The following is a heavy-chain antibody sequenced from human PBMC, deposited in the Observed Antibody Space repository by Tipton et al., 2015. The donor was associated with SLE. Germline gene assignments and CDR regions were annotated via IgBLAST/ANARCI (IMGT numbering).Heavy chain of an antibody. CDR3: ARSRGAVWSYYFDY. Sequence: TLSLTCTVSGGSISSFYWSWIRQPPGKGLEWIGYIYHSATTNYNYYFQSRVTMSMDTSKNQFSLKLSSVTAADTAVYYCARSRGAVWSYYFDYWGQGTVVTVSS. CDR2: IYHSATT. J-gene: IGHJ4*02. V-gene: IGHV4-59*08. D-gene: IGHD2-21*01. CDR1: GGSISSFY.